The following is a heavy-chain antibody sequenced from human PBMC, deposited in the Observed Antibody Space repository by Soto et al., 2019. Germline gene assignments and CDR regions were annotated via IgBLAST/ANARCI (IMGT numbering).Heavy chain of an antibody. Sequence: SVKVSCKASGGTFSSYAISWVRQAPGQGLEWMGGIIPIFGTANYAQKFQGRVTITADESTSTAYMELSSLRSEDTAVYYCARAQGYCSSTSCYTLRDYYYYGMDVWGQGTTVNVSS. CDR1: GGTFSSYA. V-gene: IGHV1-69*13. J-gene: IGHJ6*02. CDR2: IIPIFGTA. D-gene: IGHD2-2*02. CDR3: ARAQGYCSSTSCYTLRDYYYYGMDV.